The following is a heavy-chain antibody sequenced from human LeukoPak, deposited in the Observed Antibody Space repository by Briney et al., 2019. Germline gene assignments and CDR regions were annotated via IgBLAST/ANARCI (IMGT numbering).Heavy chain of an antibody. CDR2: IYYSGST. J-gene: IGHJ4*02. CDR3: ARDPGAGRWGYYFDY. D-gene: IGHD4-23*01. Sequence: SETLSLTCTVSGGSISSGDYYWSWIRQPPGKGLEWIGYIYYSGSTYYNPSLKSRVTISVDTSKNQFSLKLSSVTAADTAVYYCARDPGAGRWGYYFDYWGQGTLVTVSS. V-gene: IGHV4-30-4*01. CDR1: GGSISSGDYY.